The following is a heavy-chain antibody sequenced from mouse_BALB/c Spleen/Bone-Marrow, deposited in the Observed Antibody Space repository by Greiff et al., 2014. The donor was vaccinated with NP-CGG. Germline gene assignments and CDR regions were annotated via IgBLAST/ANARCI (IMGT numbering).Heavy chain of an antibody. V-gene: IGHV1S81*02. CDR1: GYTFSSDY. CDR2: INPSNGGT. D-gene: IGHD2-12*01. CDR3: TRSRRAMDY. J-gene: IGHJ4*01. Sequence: QVQLKESGAELVKPGASVKLSCKASGYTFSSDYMYWVKQRPGQGLEWIGEINPSNGGTNFNEKFKSKATLTVDKSSSTAYMQPSSLTSEDSAVYYCTRSRRAMDYWGQGTSVTVSS.